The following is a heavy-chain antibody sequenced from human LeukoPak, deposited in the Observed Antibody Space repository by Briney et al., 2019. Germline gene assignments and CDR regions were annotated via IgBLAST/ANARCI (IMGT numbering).Heavy chain of an antibody. D-gene: IGHD3-9*01. CDR2: ISYDGSNK. V-gene: IGHV3-30*03. J-gene: IGHJ4*02. CDR1: GFTFSSYG. CDR3: ARDTNWLPLGYFDY. Sequence: AGGSLRLSCAASGFTFSSYGMHWVRQAPGKGLEWVAVISYDGSNKYYADSVKGRFTISRDNSKNTLYLQMNSLRAEDTAVYYCARDTNWLPLGYFDYWGQGTLVTVSS.